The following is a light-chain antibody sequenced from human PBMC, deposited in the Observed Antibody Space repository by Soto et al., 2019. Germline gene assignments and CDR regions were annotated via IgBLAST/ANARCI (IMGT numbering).Light chain of an antibody. CDR3: SSYAGSNHLL. J-gene: IGLJ2*01. CDR2: EVT. V-gene: IGLV2-8*01. Sequence: QSALTQPPSASGSPGQSVTISCTGTSGDVGGYNYVSWYQQHPGKAPKLMIYEVTQRPSGVPDRFSCSKSGNTASLTVSGLQAEEEADYYCSSYAGSNHLLFGGGTKLTVL. CDR1: SGDVGGYNY.